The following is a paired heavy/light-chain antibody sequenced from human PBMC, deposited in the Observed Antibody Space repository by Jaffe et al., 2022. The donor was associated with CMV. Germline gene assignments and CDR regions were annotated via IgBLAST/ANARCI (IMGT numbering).Light chain of an antibody. Sequence: DIQMTQSPSSLSASVGDSVTITCRASQTINTWLAWYQHKPGKAPKVLIYKASTLESGVPSRFSGSGSGTEFTLTISSLQPDDFATYYCQYYKNSGTFGQGTKVEVK. V-gene: IGKV1-5*03. CDR1: QTINTW. J-gene: IGKJ1*01. CDR2: KAS. CDR3: QYYKNSGT.
Heavy chain of an antibody. V-gene: IGHV1-46*01. CDR3: ARVGYYDTSRWPLDS. CDR1: GYTFTSYY. J-gene: IGHJ4*02. CDR2: INPTGGSA. D-gene: IGHD3-22*01. Sequence: QVQLVQSGAEVRKPGASVTVSCKTSGYTFTSYYLHWVRQAPGQGLEWMGIINPTGGSANYAQKFQDRVTMTSDTSTSTVYMELSSLRSEDTAVYYCARVGYYDTSRWPLDSWGQGTLVTVSS.